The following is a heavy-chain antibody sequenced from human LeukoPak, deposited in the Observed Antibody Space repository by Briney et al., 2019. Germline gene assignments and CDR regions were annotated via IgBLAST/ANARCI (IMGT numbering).Heavy chain of an antibody. CDR3: ARWTHSSGYYGTPYFDY. V-gene: IGHV4-59*01. D-gene: IGHD3-22*01. J-gene: IGHJ4*02. CDR1: GGSISSYY. Sequence: SETLSLTCTVSGGSISSYYWSWIRQPPGKGLEWIGYIYYSGSTNYNPSLKSRVTISVDTSKNQFSLKLSSVTAADTAVYYCARWTHSSGYYGTPYFDYWGQGTLVTVSS. CDR2: IYYSGST.